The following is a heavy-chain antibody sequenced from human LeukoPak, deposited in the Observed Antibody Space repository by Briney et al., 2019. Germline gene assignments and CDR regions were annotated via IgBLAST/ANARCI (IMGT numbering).Heavy chain of an antibody. CDR2: IYTSGST. D-gene: IGHD2-8*01. J-gene: IGHJ4*02. Sequence: SETLSLTCTVSGGSISSGSYYWSWIRQPAGKGLEWIGRIYTSGSTNYNPSLKSRVTMSVDTSKNQFSLKLSSVTAADTAVYYCARANSRYFDYWGQGTLVTVSS. CDR1: GGSISSGSYY. V-gene: IGHV4-61*02. CDR3: ARANSRYFDY.